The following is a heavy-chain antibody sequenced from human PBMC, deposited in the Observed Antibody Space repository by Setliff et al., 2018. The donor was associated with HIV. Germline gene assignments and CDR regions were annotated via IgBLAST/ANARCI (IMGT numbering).Heavy chain of an antibody. CDR3: AAVPWGHSSLIIDH. J-gene: IGHJ4*02. V-gene: IGHV3-7*02. D-gene: IGHD3-16*01. CDR1: GFAFDTSW. Sequence: GGSLRLSCAASGFAFDTSWMAWVRQCPGKGLEWVANIQHHGSEIHYVASVEGRFTISRDNAKNSVYLQMHSLRVEDTAVYYCAAVPWGHSSLIIDHWGQGTPVTVSS. CDR2: IQHHGSEI.